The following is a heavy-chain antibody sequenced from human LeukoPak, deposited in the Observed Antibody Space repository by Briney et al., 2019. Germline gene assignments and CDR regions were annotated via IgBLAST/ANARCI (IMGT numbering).Heavy chain of an antibody. Sequence: SETLSLTCSVSGGSLSPYYWNWIRQSPGKGLEWIGHIYYTGGTIYNPSLKSRVTMSLDTSKNQFSLNLNSVTAADTAVYYCARDPRLNSNNWFDTWGQGTLVTVSP. J-gene: IGHJ5*02. V-gene: IGHV4-59*01. CDR3: ARDPRLNSNNWFDT. CDR1: GGSLSPYY. CDR2: IYYTGGT. D-gene: IGHD6-13*01.